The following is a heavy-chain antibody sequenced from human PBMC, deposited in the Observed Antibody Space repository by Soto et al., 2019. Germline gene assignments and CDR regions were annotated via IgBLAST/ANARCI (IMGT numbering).Heavy chain of an antibody. J-gene: IGHJ4*02. V-gene: IGHV1-3*05. CDR1: GYTFTRYA. CDR2: INAGNGNT. CDR3: ARDGVVVAATLGTPHFDY. D-gene: IGHD2-15*01. Sequence: QVQLVQSGAEEKKPGASVKVSCKAYGYTFTRYAMHWARQAPGQRREWMGWINAGNGNTKYSQKFQGRVTITRDTSASTAYMELSSLRSEDTAVYYCARDGVVVAATLGTPHFDYWGQGTLVTVSS.